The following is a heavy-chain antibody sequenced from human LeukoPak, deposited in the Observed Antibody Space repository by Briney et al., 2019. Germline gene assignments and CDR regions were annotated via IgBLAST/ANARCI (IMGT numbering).Heavy chain of an antibody. J-gene: IGHJ4*02. CDR3: ARGGQTYYYDSSGFDYFDY. V-gene: IGHV4-30-2*01. CDR2: IYHSGST. CDR1: GGSISSGGYS. Sequence: SQTLSLTCAVSGGSISSGGYSWSWIRQPPGKGLEWIGYIYHSGSTYYNPSLKSRVTISVDRSKNQFSLKLSSVTAAGTAVYYCARGGQTYYYDSSGFDYFDYWGQGTLVTVSS. D-gene: IGHD3-22*01.